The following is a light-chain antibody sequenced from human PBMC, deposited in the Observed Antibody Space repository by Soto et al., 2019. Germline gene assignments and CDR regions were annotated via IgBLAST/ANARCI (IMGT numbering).Light chain of an antibody. CDR2: RNN. J-gene: IGLJ3*02. Sequence: QSVLTQPPSASGTPGQRVTISCSGSSSNIGSNYVYWYQQLPGTAPKLLIYRNNQRPSGVPDRCSGSTSGTSASLAISGRRSEDEADYYCAAWDDSLSGLWVFGAGTKLTVL. CDR1: SSNIGSNY. CDR3: AAWDDSLSGLWV. V-gene: IGLV1-47*01.